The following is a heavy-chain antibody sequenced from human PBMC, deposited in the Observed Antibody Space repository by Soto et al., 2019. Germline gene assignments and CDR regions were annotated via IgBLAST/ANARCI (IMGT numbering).Heavy chain of an antibody. CDR1: VDSVSSNSAA. CDR3: ARDPKSGSYYPYYYYGMDV. D-gene: IGHD1-26*01. V-gene: IGHV6-1*01. CDR2: TYYRSKWYN. Sequence: PSQTLSLTCAISVDSVSSNSAAWNWIRQSPSRGLEWLGRTYYRSKWYNDYAVSVKSRITINPDTSKNQFSLQLNSVTPEDTAVYYCARDPKSGSYYPYYYYGMDVWGQGTTVTVSS. J-gene: IGHJ6*02.